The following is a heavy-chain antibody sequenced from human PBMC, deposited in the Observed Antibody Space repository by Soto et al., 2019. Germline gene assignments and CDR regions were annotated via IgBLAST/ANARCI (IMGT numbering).Heavy chain of an antibody. J-gene: IGHJ4*02. CDR2: ISGSGDST. Sequence: EVRLLESGGGLVQPGGSLRLSCAASGFTFSVYAMSWVRQAPGKGLEWVSGISGSGDSTHYADSVKGRFTVSRDNSKSMRYLQTNSLRAEDTAIYYCAKALYGGFNYWGQGTLVTVSS. V-gene: IGHV3-23*01. D-gene: IGHD3-10*01. CDR3: AKALYGGFNY. CDR1: GFTFSVYA.